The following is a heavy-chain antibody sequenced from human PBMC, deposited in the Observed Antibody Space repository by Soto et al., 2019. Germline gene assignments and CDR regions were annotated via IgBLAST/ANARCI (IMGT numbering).Heavy chain of an antibody. V-gene: IGHV3-23*01. J-gene: IGHJ4*02. CDR2: ISGSGGST. CDR3: AKDLRFLEWYFDY. Sequence: EVQLLESGGGLVQPGGSLSLSCAASGFTFSSNAMSWVRQAPGKGLEWVSAISGSGGSTYYADSVKGRFTISRDNSKNTLYLQMNSLRAEDTAVYYCAKDLRFLEWYFDYWGQGTLVTVSS. D-gene: IGHD3-3*01. CDR1: GFTFSSNA.